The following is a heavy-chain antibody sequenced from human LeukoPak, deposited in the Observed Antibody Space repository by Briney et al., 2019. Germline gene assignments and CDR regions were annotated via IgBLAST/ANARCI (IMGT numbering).Heavy chain of an antibody. CDR2: IKQDGSEK. Sequence: GGSLRLSCAASGFTFSSYWMGWVRQAPGKGLEWVANIKQDGSEKYYVDSVKGRFTISRDNAKNSLYLQMNSLRAEDTAVYYCARTFFGVVPSHFDYWGQGTLVTVSS. CDR1: GFTFSSYW. J-gene: IGHJ4*02. CDR3: ARTFFGVVPSHFDY. D-gene: IGHD3-3*01. V-gene: IGHV3-7*01.